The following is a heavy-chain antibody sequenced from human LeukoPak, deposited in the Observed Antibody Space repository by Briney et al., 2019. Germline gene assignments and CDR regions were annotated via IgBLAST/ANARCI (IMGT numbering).Heavy chain of an antibody. J-gene: IGHJ4*02. CDR2: ISYDGSNK. CDR3: ARHYYDSSGYPDAIDY. V-gene: IGHV3-30-3*01. CDR1: GFTFSSYT. D-gene: IGHD3-22*01. Sequence: GGSLRLSCAASGFTFSSYTIHWVRQAPGKGLEWVTIISYDGSNKYYADSVKGRFTISRDNSKNTLYLQMNSLRAEDTAVYYCARHYYDSSGYPDAIDYWGQGTLVTVSS.